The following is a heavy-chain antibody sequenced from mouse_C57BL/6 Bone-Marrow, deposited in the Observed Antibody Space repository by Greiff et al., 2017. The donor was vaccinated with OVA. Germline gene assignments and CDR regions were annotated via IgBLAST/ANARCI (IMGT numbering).Heavy chain of an antibody. D-gene: IGHD2-4*01. Sequence: EVQLQQSGPELVKPGASVKISCKASGYTFTDYYMNWVKQSHGKSLEWIGDINPNNGGTSYNQKFKGKATLTVDKSSSTAYMELRSLTSEDSAVYYCARWGLHDYWGQGTTLTVSS. CDR2: INPNNGGT. V-gene: IGHV1-26*01. CDR3: ARWGLHDY. J-gene: IGHJ2*01. CDR1: GYTFTDYY.